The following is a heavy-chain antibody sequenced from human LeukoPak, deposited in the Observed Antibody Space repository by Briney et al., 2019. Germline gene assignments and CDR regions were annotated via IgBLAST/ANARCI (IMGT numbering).Heavy chain of an antibody. D-gene: IGHD5-24*01. J-gene: IGHJ4*02. CDR2: IYYSGST. V-gene: IGHV4-59*01. CDR3: ARSLTEMAPDY. CDR1: GGSISSYY. Sequence: SETLSLTCTVSGGSISSYYWSWIRQPPGKGLEWTGYIYYSGSTNYNPSLKSRVTISVDTSKNQFSLKLSSVTAADTAVYYCARSLTEMAPDYWGQGTLVTVSS.